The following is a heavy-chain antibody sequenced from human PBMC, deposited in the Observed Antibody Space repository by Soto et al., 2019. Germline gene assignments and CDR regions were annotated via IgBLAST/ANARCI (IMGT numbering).Heavy chain of an antibody. CDR3: ARDTVSTPYYYYMDV. CDR1: GGTFSSYT. D-gene: IGHD4-4*01. V-gene: IGHV1-69*04. Sequence: ASVKVSCKASGGTFSSYTISWVRQAPGQGLEWMGRIIPILGIANYAQKFQGRVTITADKSTSTAYMELSSLRSEDTAVYYCARDTVSTPYYYYMDVWGKGTTVTVSS. CDR2: IIPILGIA. J-gene: IGHJ6*03.